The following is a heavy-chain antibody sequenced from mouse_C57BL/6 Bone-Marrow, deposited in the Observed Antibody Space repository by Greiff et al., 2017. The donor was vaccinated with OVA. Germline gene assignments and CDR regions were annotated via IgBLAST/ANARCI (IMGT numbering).Heavy chain of an antibody. D-gene: IGHD2-12*01. CDR3: ARKSYSKSPFDY. CDR2: ISYSGST. Sequence: EVMLVESGPGLAKPSQTLSLPCSVTGYSITSDYWNWIRKFPGNKLEYMGYISYSGSTYYNPSLKSRISITRDTSKNQYSLQLNSVTTEDTATYYCARKSYSKSPFDYWGQGTTLTVSS. V-gene: IGHV3-8*01. CDR1: GYSITSDY. J-gene: IGHJ2*01.